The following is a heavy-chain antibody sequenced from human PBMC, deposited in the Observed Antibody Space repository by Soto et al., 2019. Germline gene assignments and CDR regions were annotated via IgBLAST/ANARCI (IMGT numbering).Heavy chain of an antibody. V-gene: IGHV3-23*01. Sequence: EVQLLESGGGLVQPGGSLRLSCAASGFTFSSYFMTWVRQSPGKGLEWGSTISGNGGNTYYADAVKGRFTISRDNSKNTLYLQMNSLRDEDTAVYYCANGRDVTWSDRHVSPPNYWGQGILVTVSS. J-gene: IGHJ4*02. D-gene: IGHD3-3*01. CDR1: GFTFSSYF. CDR3: ANGRDVTWSDRHVSPPNY. CDR2: ISGNGGNT.